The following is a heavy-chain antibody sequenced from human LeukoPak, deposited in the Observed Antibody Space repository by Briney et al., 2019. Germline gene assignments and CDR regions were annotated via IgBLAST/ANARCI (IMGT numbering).Heavy chain of an antibody. Sequence: PSETLSLTCAVYGGSFSGYYWNWIRQPPGKGLEWIGEINHSGSTNYNPSLKSRVSISADTSKNQFSLKLSSATAADTAVFYCAGGRPDEVWPPSLWYYYMDVWGKETTVTVSS. CDR1: GGSFSGYY. V-gene: IGHV4-34*01. CDR2: INHSGST. J-gene: IGHJ6*03. D-gene: IGHD2-21*01. CDR3: AGGRPDEVWPPSLWYYYMDV.